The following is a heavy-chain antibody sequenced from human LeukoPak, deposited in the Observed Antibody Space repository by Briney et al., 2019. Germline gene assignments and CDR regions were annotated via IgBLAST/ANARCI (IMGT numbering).Heavy chain of an antibody. V-gene: IGHV1-69*13. CDR2: IVPVFGTV. D-gene: IGHD2-2*02. CDR3: ARVPYCSSTSCYTPDHY. Sequence: SVKVSCKASGGTFSSYAIRWVRQAPGQGLEWMGGIVPVFGTVNYAQKFQGRVTITADESTSTAYMELSSLRSEDTAVYYCARVPYCSSTSCYTPDHYWGQGTLVTVSS. J-gene: IGHJ4*02. CDR1: GGTFSSYA.